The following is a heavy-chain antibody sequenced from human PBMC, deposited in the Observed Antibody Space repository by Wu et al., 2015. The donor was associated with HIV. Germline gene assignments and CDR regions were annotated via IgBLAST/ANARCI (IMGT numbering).Heavy chain of an antibody. CDR2: INPNSGGT. CDR3: ARGRVTMVRGVQSYYGMDV. V-gene: IGHV1-2*02. CDR1: GYTFTAYY. D-gene: IGHD3-10*01. Sequence: QVQLVQSGAEVKKPGASVKVSCKASGYTFTAYYLHWVRQAPGQGLEWMGWINPNSGGTNYAQKFQGRVTMTRDTSISTAYMELSRLRSDDTAVYYCARGRVTMVRGVQSYYGMDVWGQGTTVTVSS. J-gene: IGHJ6*02.